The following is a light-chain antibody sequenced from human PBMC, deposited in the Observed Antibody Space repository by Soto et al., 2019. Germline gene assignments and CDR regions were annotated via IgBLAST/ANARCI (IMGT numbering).Light chain of an antibody. J-gene: IGKJ1*01. CDR1: QSVASD. CDR3: QQYNYWPQT. Sequence: EIVVTQSPATLSVSPGEGATLSCRASQSVASDFAWYQQKPGQAPRLLIYDASTRATGIPVRFSGSGSGTEFTLTISSLQSEDFAIYYCQQYNYWPQTFGQGTKVDIK. V-gene: IGKV3-15*01. CDR2: DAS.